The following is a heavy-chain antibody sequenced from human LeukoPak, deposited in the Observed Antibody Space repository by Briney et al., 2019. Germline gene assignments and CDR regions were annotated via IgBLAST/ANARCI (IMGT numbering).Heavy chain of an antibody. CDR1: GGSISFGGYY. J-gene: IGHJ5*02. V-gene: IGHV4-31*03. D-gene: IGHD6-13*01. CDR3: ARGTRSRDNWFDP. Sequence: SQTLSLTCTVSGGSISFGGYYWSWIRQLPGKGLEWIGYMYDREKTDYNPSLRSRVIISLDTSKNQFSLKLSSVTAADTAVYYCARGTRSRDNWFDPWGQGTLVTVSS. CDR2: MYDREKT.